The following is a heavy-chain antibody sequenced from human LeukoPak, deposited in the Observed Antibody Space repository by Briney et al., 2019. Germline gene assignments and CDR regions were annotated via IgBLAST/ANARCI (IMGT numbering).Heavy chain of an antibody. J-gene: IGHJ4*02. CDR1: GFTFSSHW. V-gene: IGHV3-30*02. D-gene: IGHD3-10*01. CDR3: AKPIKRMVRELPGDY. Sequence: GGSLRLSCAASGFTFSSHWMHWVRQAPGKGLEWVAFIRYDGSNKYYADSVKGRFTISRDNSKNTLYLQMNSLRAEDTAVYYCAKPIKRMVRELPGDYWGQGTLVTVSS. CDR2: IRYDGSNK.